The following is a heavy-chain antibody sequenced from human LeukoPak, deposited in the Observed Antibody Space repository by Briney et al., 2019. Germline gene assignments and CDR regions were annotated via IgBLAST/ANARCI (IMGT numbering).Heavy chain of an antibody. J-gene: IGHJ4*02. CDR2: IIPMFGTA. CDR1: GGTFNTSI. D-gene: IGHD5-24*01. Sequence: GASVKVSCKASGGTFNTSIITWVRQAPGQGLEWMGGIIPMFGTANNAQKFQGRVTITADESTSTAYMELRSLRSDDTAVYYCARDHQDGYTYWGQGTLVTVSS. CDR3: ARDHQDGYTY. V-gene: IGHV1-69*13.